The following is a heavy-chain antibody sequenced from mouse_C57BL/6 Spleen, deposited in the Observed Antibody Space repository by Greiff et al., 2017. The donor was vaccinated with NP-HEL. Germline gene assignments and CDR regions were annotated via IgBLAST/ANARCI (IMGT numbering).Heavy chain of an antibody. CDR2: INPNNGGT. J-gene: IGHJ3*01. V-gene: IGHV1-26*01. Sequence: EVQLQQSGPELVKPGASVKISCKASGYTFTDYYMNWVKQSHGKSLEWIGDINPNNGGTSYNQKFKGKATLTVDKSSSTAYMELRSLTSEDSAVYYCARRIYYYGSSSFAYWGQGTLVTVSA. CDR1: GYTFTDYY. CDR3: ARRIYYYGSSSFAY. D-gene: IGHD1-1*01.